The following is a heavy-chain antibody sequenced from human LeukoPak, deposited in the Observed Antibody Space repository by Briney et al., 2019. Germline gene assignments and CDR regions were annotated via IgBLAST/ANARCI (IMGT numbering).Heavy chain of an antibody. V-gene: IGHV4-34*01. CDR1: GGSLTGYY. Sequence: SETLSLTCAVYGGSLTGYYMSWIRQSPGKGLEWLGELSHGGDTNYNPSLKRRVTISVDTSKNQFSLRLTSLIAADTAVCFCASPSECCGSAFRLWGRGTLVTVSS. D-gene: IGHD1-26*01. CDR2: LSHGGDT. J-gene: IGHJ2*01. CDR3: ASPSECCGSAFRL.